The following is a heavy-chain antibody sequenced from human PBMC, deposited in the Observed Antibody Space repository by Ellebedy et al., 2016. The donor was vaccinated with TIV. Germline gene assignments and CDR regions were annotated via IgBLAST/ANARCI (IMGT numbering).Heavy chain of an antibody. V-gene: IGHV3-30*18. CDR2: ISSDGSNT. J-gene: IGHJ4*02. D-gene: IGHD3-3*01. CDR3: AKGLLDFWSGYVDH. Sequence: GGSLRLSXVASGFTFSESGMHWVRQAPGRGLEWVAVISSDGSNTYYADSVKGRFTISRDNTRNTLELHSSGLGDDDTALYYCAKGLLDFWSGYVDHWGRGTLVTVSS. CDR1: GFTFSESG.